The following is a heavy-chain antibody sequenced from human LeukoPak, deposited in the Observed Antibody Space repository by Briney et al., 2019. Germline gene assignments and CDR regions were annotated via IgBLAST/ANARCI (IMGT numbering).Heavy chain of an antibody. CDR2: ISGSGGST. Sequence: GGSLRLSCAASGFTFSSYAMSWVRQAPGKGLEWVSAISGSGGSTYYADSVKGRFTISRDNSKDTLYLQMNSLRAEDTAVYYCAKLIGSEYELLYRYYYFYMDVWGKGTTVIVSS. CDR3: AKLIGSEYELLYRYYYFYMDV. J-gene: IGHJ6*03. V-gene: IGHV3-23*01. CDR1: GFTFSSYA. D-gene: IGHD2-2*02.